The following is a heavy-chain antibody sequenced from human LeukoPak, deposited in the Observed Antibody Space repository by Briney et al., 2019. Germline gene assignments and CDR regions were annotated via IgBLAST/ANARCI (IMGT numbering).Heavy chain of an antibody. Sequence: ASVKVSCKASGGTFSSYAISWVRQAPGQGLEWMGWISAYNGNTNYAQKLQGRVTMTTDTSTSTAYMELRSLRSDDTAVYYCARADLIVVVPAASDAFDIWGQGTMVTVSS. D-gene: IGHD2-2*01. J-gene: IGHJ3*02. V-gene: IGHV1-18*01. CDR2: ISAYNGNT. CDR1: GGTFSSYA. CDR3: ARADLIVVVPAASDAFDI.